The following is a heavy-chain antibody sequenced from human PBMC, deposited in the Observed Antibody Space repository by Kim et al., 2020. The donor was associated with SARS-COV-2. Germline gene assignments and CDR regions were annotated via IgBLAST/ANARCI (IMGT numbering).Heavy chain of an antibody. Sequence: SETLSLTCAVSGYSISSGYYWGWIRQPPGKGLEWIGSIHHSGSTYYNPSLKRRVGISIDTSKNQFSLRLNSVTAADTAVYYCTSKYYYDTSGFYYADWWGQGTLVTVSS. CDR2: IHHSGST. J-gene: IGHJ1*01. V-gene: IGHV4-38-2*01. CDR1: GYSISSGYY. D-gene: IGHD3-22*01. CDR3: TSKYYYDTSGFYYADW.